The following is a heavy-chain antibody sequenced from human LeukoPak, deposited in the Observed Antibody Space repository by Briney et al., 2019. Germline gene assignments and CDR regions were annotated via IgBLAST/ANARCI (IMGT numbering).Heavy chain of an antibody. V-gene: IGHV4-34*01. D-gene: IGHD4-23*01. J-gene: IGHJ4*02. CDR1: GGSFSGYY. CDR2: INHSGST. Sequence: PSETLSLTCAVYGGSFSGYYWSWIRQPPGKGLEWIGEINHSGSTYYNPSLKSRVTISVDTSKNQFSLKLSSVTAADTAVYYCARLYGGLGGYFDYWGQGTLVTVSS. CDR3: ARLYGGLGGYFDY.